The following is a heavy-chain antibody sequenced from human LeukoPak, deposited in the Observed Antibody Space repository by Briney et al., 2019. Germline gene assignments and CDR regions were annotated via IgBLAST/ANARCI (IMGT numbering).Heavy chain of an antibody. CDR2: ISYDGSNK. CDR3: ASPTGY. CDR1: GFTISSYA. V-gene: IGHV3-30-3*01. J-gene: IGHJ4*02. Sequence: PGGNLRRYCAASGFTISSYAMHRVRQAPGKGLEWVAVISYDGSNKYYADSVKGRFTISRDNSKNTLYLQMNSLRAEDTAVYYCASPTGYWGQGTLVTVSS.